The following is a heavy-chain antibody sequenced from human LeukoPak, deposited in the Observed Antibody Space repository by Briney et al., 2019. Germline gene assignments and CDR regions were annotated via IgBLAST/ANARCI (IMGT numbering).Heavy chain of an antibody. D-gene: IGHD3-9*01. J-gene: IGHJ4*02. V-gene: IGHV4-59*08. CDR1: GGSISNYY. CDR3: ARQGRYYDILTGYSPGHYFDY. CDR2: IFYSGST. Sequence: SETLSLTCTVSGGSISNYYWSWFRQPPGKGLEWIGYIFYSGSTNYNPSLQSRVTISVDTSKNQFSLRLRSVTAADTAVYYCARQGRYYDILTGYSPGHYFDYWGQGTLVTVSS.